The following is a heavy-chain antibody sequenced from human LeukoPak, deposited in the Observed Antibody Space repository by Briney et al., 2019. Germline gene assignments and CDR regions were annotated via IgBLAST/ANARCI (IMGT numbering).Heavy chain of an antibody. CDR2: IYHSGST. V-gene: IGHV4-38-2*02. D-gene: IGHD6-19*01. J-gene: IGHJ5*02. Sequence: SETLSLTCTVSGYSINSGYYWGWIRQPPGKGLEWIGSIYHSGSTYYNPSLKSRVTISVDTSKNQFSLKLSSVTAADTAVYYCARGSSGWYDPFDPWGQGTLVTVSS. CDR1: GYSINSGYY. CDR3: ARGSSGWYDPFDP.